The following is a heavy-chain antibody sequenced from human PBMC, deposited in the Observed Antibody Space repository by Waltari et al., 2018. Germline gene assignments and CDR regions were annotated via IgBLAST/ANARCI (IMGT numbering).Heavy chain of an antibody. CDR1: GGTFSSNA. CDR3: ARGGVGSEYYYYGMDV. V-gene: IGHV1-69*13. Sequence: QVQLVQSGAEVKTPGSSVKVSCKASGGTFSSNAISGVRQAPGQGLEWMGGIIPIFGTANYAQKFQGRVTITADESTSTAYMELSSLRSEDTAVYYCARGGVGSEYYYYGMDVWGQGTTVTVSS. CDR2: IIPIFGTA. D-gene: IGHD3-10*01. J-gene: IGHJ6*02.